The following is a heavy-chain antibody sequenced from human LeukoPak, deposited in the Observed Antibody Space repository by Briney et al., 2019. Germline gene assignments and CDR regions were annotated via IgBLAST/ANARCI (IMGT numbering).Heavy chain of an antibody. V-gene: IGHV4-39*01. CDR1: GGSIRSTDYY. CDR3: TRTLYDILTASYFGSSQLFDT. CDR2: IYYSGST. D-gene: IGHD3-9*01. Sequence: SETLSLTCTVSGGSIRSTDYYWGWVRQPPGKGLEWIGSIYYSGSTYYNPSLKSRVTISVDTSKNQFSLKLSSVTSADTAVYYCTRTLYDILTASYFGSSQLFDTWGQGTLVTASS. J-gene: IGHJ4*02.